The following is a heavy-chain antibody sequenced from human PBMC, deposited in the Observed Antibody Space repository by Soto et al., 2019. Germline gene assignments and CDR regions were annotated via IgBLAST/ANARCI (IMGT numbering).Heavy chain of an antibody. CDR2: IYDSGTT. CDR1: DAPITRDHYY. V-gene: IGHV4-31*03. CDR3: ARAMAPSIYSSSYYFDY. Sequence: SETLSLTCSVSDAPITRDHYYWSWIRHLPGKGLEWIGSIYDSGTTKFNPSLTSRLALSVDTSKNQLSLKLSSVTAADTAVYYCARAMAPSIYSSSYYFDYWGQGTLVTVSS. J-gene: IGHJ4*02. D-gene: IGHD6-6*01.